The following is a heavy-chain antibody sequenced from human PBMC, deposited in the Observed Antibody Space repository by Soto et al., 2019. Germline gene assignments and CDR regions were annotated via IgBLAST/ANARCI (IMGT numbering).Heavy chain of an antibody. CDR3: ARVESSGTFDY. CDR2: IYYSGTT. J-gene: IGHJ4*02. V-gene: IGHV4-31*03. CDR1: GGSISRGGYF. D-gene: IGHD3-10*01. Sequence: QLQLQESGPGLVKPSQTLSLTCTVSGGSISRGGYFWSWIRQHPGKGLEWIGYIYYSGTTYYNPSLKSRLTISVDTSKTQFSLNLMSVTAADTALYYCARVESSGTFDYWGQGTLVTVSS.